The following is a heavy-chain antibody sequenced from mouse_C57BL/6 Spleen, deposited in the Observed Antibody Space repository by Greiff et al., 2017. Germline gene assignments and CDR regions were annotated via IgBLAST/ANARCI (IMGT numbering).Heavy chain of an antibody. CDR2: INYDGSST. CDR1: GFTFSDYY. V-gene: IGHV5-16*01. J-gene: IGHJ4*01. CDR3: ARGKGYLYAMDY. Sequence: EVHLVESEGGLVQPGSSMKLSCTASGFTFSDYYMAWVRQVPEKGLEWVANINYDGSSTYYLDSLKGRFIISRDNAKNILYLQMSSLKSEDTATYYCARGKGYLYAMDYWGQVTSVTVSS. D-gene: IGHD2-2*01.